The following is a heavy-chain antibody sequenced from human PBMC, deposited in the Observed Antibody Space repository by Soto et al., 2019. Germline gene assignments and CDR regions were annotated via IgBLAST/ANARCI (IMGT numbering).Heavy chain of an antibody. V-gene: IGHV1-46*01. CDR1: GYTFTSYY. J-gene: IGHJ4*02. CDR3: AREWLQSPTRFDY. D-gene: IGHD5-12*01. CDR2: INPSGGST. Sequence: QVQLVQSGAEVKNPGASMKVSCKASGYTFTSYYLHWVRQAPGQGLEWMGKINPSGGSTSYAQKFQGRVTMTRDTSTSTVYVELRSLRSEDTAVYYCAREWLQSPTRFDYWGQGTLVTVSS.